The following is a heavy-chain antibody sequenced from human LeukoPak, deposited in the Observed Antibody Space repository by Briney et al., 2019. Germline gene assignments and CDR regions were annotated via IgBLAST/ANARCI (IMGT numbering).Heavy chain of an antibody. V-gene: IGHV1-3*03. D-gene: IGHD5-12*01. Sequence: ASVKVSCKASGYTFTSYAMHWVRQAPGQRLEWMGWINAGNGNTKYTQEFQGRVTITRDTSASTAYMELSSLRSEDMAVYYCAREAIPRTVAAMDTFTVDWGQGTLVTVSS. J-gene: IGHJ4*02. CDR3: AREAIPRTVAAMDTFTVD. CDR2: INAGNGNT. CDR1: GYTFTSYA.